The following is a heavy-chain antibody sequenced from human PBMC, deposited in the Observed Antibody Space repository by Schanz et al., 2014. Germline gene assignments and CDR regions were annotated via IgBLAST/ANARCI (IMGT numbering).Heavy chain of an antibody. Sequence: QVQLVESGGGVVQPGRSLRLSCAASGFTFSSYALHWVRQAPGKGLEWVAFVPFDGSQKFYADSVKGRFTISRDNSKNTLYLQMNSLRAEDTAVYYCAKARFGELSAFDIWRQGTMVTVSS. CDR1: GFTFSSYA. V-gene: IGHV3-30*04. CDR2: VPFDGSQK. CDR3: AKARFGELSAFDI. D-gene: IGHD3-10*01. J-gene: IGHJ3*02.